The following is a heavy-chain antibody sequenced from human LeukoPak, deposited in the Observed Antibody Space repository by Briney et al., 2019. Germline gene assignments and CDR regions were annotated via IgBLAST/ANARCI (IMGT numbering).Heavy chain of an antibody. CDR1: AFPFSTYV. J-gene: IGHJ4*02. D-gene: IGHD1-14*01. CDR3: AKGGLTTPLHY. CDR2: ISGDGART. Sequence: GGSQRLSCAASAFPFSTYVMSWVRQAPGGGLEWISSISGDGARTYYTNSVKGRFTIFRDNPKNTLFLQVNSLRVEDTAVYYCAKGGLTTPLHYWGQGTLVTVSS. V-gene: IGHV3-23*01.